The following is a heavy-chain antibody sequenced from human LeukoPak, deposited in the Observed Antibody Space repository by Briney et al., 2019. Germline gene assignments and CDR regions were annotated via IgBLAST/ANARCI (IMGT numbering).Heavy chain of an antibody. CDR1: GGSISSSSYY. J-gene: IGHJ5*02. CDR3: ARQAGVTGP. V-gene: IGHV4-39*01. D-gene: IGHD1-14*01. Sequence: SETLSLTCTVSGGSISSSSYYWGWIRQPPGKGLEWIGSIYYSGSTYYNPSLKSRVTISVDTSKNQFSLKLSSVTAADTAVYYCARQAGVTGPWGQGTLVTVSS. CDR2: IYYSGST.